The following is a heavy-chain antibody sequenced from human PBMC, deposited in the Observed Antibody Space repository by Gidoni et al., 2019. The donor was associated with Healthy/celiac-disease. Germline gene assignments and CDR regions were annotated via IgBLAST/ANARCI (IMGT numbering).Heavy chain of an antibody. CDR1: GFTFSSDE. Sequence: EVQLVESGGGLVQPGGSLKPSCAASGFTFSSDEMNWVRQAPGKGLEWFSYISSSGSTIYYADSVKGRFTISRDNAKNSLYLQMNSLRAEDTAVYYCARAEYYYDSSGYWGPDYWGQGTLVTVSS. CDR2: ISSSGSTI. CDR3: ARAEYYYDSSGYWGPDY. V-gene: IGHV3-48*03. J-gene: IGHJ4*02. D-gene: IGHD3-22*01.